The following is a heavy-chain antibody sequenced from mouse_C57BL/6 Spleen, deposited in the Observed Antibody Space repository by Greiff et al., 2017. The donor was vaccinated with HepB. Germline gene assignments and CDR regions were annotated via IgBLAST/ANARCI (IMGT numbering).Heavy chain of an antibody. D-gene: IGHD1-1*01. CDR3: ARPQYYGRSWYFDV. Sequence: EVQLQQSGPELVKPGASVKISCKASGYTFTDYYMNWVKQSHGKSLEWIGDINPNNGGTSYNQKFKGKATLTVDKSSSTAYMELRSLTSEDSAVYYCARPQYYGRSWYFDVWGTGTTVTVAS. J-gene: IGHJ1*03. CDR2: INPNNGGT. V-gene: IGHV1-26*01. CDR1: GYTFTDYY.